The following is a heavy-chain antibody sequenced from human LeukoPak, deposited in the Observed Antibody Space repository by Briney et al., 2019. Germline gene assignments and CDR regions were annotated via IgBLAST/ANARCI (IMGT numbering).Heavy chain of an antibody. CDR2: ISYDGSNK. J-gene: IGHJ4*02. CDR3: ASVGSIAAAGTVDY. CDR1: GFTFSSYA. D-gene: IGHD6-13*01. Sequence: PGRSLRLSCAASGFTFSSYAMHWVRQAPGKGLEWVAVISYDGSNKYYADSVKGRFTISRDNAKNSLYLQMNSPRAEDTAVYYCASVGSIAAAGTVDYWGQGTLVTVSS. V-gene: IGHV3-30-3*01.